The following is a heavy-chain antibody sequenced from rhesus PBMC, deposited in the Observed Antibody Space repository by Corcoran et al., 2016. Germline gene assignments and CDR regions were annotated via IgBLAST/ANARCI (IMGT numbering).Heavy chain of an antibody. J-gene: IGHJ4*01. CDR2: ITGEGGST. D-gene: IGHD3-34*01. Sequence: EVQLVETGGDLVQPGGSLNLTCAASGFTFSNYGLNWVRPTPGKGFGWVSVITGEGGSTDDPESVQGRFTIARDNSKNTLSLQINILRVEDTAVYYCATDTVPTTGSIAYWGQGVLVTVSS. V-gene: IGHV3S5*01. CDR1: GFTFSNYG. CDR3: ATDTVPTTGSIAY.